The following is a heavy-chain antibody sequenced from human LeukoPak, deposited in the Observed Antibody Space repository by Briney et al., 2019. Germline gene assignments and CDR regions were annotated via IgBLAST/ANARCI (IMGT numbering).Heavy chain of an antibody. CDR2: ISSNGSTI. V-gene: IGHV3-48*03. J-gene: IGHJ4*02. CDR3: ARDSRAGFDY. D-gene: IGHD3-10*01. CDR1: GFTSSSYE. Sequence: PGGSLRLSCAASGFTSSSYEMNWVRQAPGKGLEWVSYISSNGSTIYYADSVKGRFTISRDNAKNSLYLQMNSLRAEDTAVYYCARDSRAGFDYWGQGTLVTVSS.